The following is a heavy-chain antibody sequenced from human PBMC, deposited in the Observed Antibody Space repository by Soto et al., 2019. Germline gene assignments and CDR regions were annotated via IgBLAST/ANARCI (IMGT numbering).Heavy chain of an antibody. Sequence: PGGSLRLSCAGSGFTFSRYGIHWVRQAPGKGLEWVAVIRYDGTKKYYADSVKGRFTISKDDSKNTLFLQMNSLRVEDTAVYYCTRDVGDGIYLMLDDYWGQGTEVTVSS. CDR1: GFTFSRYG. J-gene: IGHJ4*02. D-gene: IGHD3-16*01. V-gene: IGHV3-33*01. CDR3: TRDVGDGIYLMLDDY. CDR2: IRYDGTKK.